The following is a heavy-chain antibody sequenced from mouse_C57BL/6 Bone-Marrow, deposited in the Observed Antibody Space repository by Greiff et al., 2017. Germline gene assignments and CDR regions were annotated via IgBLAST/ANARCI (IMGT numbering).Heavy chain of an antibody. CDR1: GYTFTSYG. J-gene: IGHJ2*01. V-gene: IGHV1-81*01. CDR2: IYPRSGNT. Sequence: VKVVESGAELARPGASVKLSCKASGYTFTSYGISWVKQRTGQGLEWIGEIYPRSGNTYYNEKFKGKATLTADKSSSTAYMELRSLTSEDSAVYICAREGPYFDYWGQGTTLTVSS. CDR3: AREGPYFDY.